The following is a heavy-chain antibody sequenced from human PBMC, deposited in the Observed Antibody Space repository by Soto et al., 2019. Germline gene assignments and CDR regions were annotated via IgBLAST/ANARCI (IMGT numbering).Heavy chain of an antibody. CDR2: VNHGGTS. Sequence: SETLSLTCAVHGGSFSGYYWDWIRQPPGKGLEWIGEVNHGGTSNYNPSLKSRAIISVDTSKNQFSLKLTSVTAADTAVYYCARHLLDTAMEGMDVWGQGTTVTVSS. J-gene: IGHJ6*02. CDR3: ARHLLDTAMEGMDV. V-gene: IGHV4-34*01. CDR1: GGSFSGYY. D-gene: IGHD5-18*01.